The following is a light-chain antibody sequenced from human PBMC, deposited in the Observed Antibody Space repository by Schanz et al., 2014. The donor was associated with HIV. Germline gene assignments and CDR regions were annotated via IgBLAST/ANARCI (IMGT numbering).Light chain of an antibody. CDR2: GAS. V-gene: IGKV3-15*01. CDR1: QSVSSN. CDR3: QQSYSLPRT. J-gene: IGKJ1*01. Sequence: EVVLTQFPGTLSLSPGDRATLSCRASQSVSSNLAWYQQKPGQAPRLLIYGASTRATGIPARFSGSGSGTDFTLTISSLQPEDFATYYCQQSYSLPRTFGQGTKVEFK.